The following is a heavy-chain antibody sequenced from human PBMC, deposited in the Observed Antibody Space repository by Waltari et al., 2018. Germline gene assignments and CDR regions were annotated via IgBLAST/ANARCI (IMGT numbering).Heavy chain of an antibody. CDR2: IIPIFGTA. CDR1: GGTFSSYA. D-gene: IGHD3-22*01. Sequence: QVQLVQSGAEVKKPGSSVKVSCKASGGTFSSYAISWVRQAPGQGLEWMGGIIPIFGTANYAQKFQGRVTITADESTSTAYMELSSLRSEDTAVYYCAKDTYYYDSSGYSAAQYFQHWGQGTPVTVSS. V-gene: IGHV1-69*01. CDR3: AKDTYYYDSSGYSAAQYFQH. J-gene: IGHJ1*01.